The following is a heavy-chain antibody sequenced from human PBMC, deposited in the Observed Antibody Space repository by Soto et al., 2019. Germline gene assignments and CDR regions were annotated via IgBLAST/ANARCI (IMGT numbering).Heavy chain of an antibody. CDR1: GFTFSSYA. CDR3: ASGRIAAAGSPADY. CDR2: ISYDGSNK. J-gene: IGHJ4*02. Sequence: VGSLRLSGVASGFTFSSYAMHWVRQAPGKGLEWVAVISYDGSNKYYADSVKGRFTISRDNSKNTLYLQMNSLRAEDTAVYYCASGRIAAAGSPADYWGQGTLVTVSS. D-gene: IGHD6-13*01. V-gene: IGHV3-30-3*01.